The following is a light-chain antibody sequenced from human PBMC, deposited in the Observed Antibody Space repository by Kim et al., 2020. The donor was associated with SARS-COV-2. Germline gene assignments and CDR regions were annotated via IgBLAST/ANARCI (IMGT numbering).Light chain of an antibody. CDR3: QQSSTAPLLT. CDR2: AAS. Sequence: DIQMTQSPSSLSASVGDRITITCRASQSISRYLNWYQQQPGKAPKLLIYAASSLQSGVPSRFSGSGSGTDFTLTISSLQSEDFATYYCQQSSTAPLLTFGGGTKVDIK. J-gene: IGKJ4*01. CDR1: QSISRY. V-gene: IGKV1-39*01.